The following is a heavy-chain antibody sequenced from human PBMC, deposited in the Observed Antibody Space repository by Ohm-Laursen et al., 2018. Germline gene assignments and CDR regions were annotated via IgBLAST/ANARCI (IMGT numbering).Heavy chain of an antibody. V-gene: IGHV4-34*01. CDR1: GGSFSGYY. D-gene: IGHD2-2*01. Sequence: GTLSLTCAVYGGSFSGYYWSWIRQPPGKGLEWIGEINHSGSTNYNPSLKSRVTIPVDTSKNQFSLKLSSVTAADTAVYHCARGQRLIRYFQHWGQGTLVTVSS. CDR2: INHSGST. CDR3: ARGQRLIRYFQH. J-gene: IGHJ1*01.